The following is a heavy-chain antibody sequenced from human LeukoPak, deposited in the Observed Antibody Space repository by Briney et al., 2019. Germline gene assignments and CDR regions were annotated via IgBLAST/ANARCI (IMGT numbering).Heavy chain of an antibody. CDR1: GDSISSGDYY. CDR3: ARGQTAWGSVYAFDI. CDR2: IYYSGST. Sequence: SETLSLTCTVSGDSISSGDYYWSWIRQPAGKGLEWIGYIYYSGSTNYNPSLKSRVTISVDTSKNQFSLKLSSVTAADTAVYYCARGQTAWGSVYAFDIWGQGTMVTVSS. D-gene: IGHD3-10*01. V-gene: IGHV4-61*10. J-gene: IGHJ3*02.